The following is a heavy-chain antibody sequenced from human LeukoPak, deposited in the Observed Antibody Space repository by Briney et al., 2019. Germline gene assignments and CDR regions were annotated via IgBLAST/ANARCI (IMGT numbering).Heavy chain of an antibody. CDR3: ARGATVTLHYYYYYMDV. J-gene: IGHJ6*03. D-gene: IGHD4-17*01. CDR1: RGTFSSYV. CDR2: IIPIFGTA. Sequence: GASVKVSCKASRGTFSSYVISWVRQAPGQGLECMGGIIPIFGTANYAQKFQGRVTITADESTSTAYMELSSLRSEDTAVYYCARGATVTLHYYYYYMDVWGKGTTVTISS. V-gene: IGHV1-69*13.